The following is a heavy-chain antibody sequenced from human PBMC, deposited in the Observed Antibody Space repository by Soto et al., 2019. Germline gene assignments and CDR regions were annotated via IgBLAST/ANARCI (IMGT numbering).Heavy chain of an antibody. CDR2: ISYDGSNK. J-gene: IGHJ6*02. V-gene: IGHV3-30-3*01. D-gene: IGHD1-1*01. Sequence: QVQLVESGGGVVQPGRSLRLSCAASGFTFSSYAMHWVRQAPGKGLEWVAVISYDGSNKYDADSVKGRFTISRDNSKNTLYLQMNSLRAEDTAVYYCARMEDYYYYGMDVWGQGTTVTVSS. CDR3: ARMEDYYYYGMDV. CDR1: GFTFSSYA.